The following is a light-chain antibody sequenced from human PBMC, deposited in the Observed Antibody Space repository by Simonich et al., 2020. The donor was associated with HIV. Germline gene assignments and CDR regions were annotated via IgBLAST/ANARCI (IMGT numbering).Light chain of an antibody. CDR1: QSISSW. J-gene: IGKJ1*01. V-gene: IGKV1-5*03. CDR3: QQYNSYRT. CDR2: KAS. Sequence: IRMTQSPSTLSASVGDRVNITCRASQSISSWLAWDQRKPGKAPNLLIYKASTLESGVPSRFSGSGFGTEFTLTISSLQPDDFATYYCQQYNSYRTFGQGTTVEIK.